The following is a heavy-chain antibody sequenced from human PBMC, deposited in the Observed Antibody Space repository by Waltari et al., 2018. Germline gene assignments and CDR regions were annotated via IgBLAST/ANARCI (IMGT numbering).Heavy chain of an antibody. CDR1: GGSFSGYS. CDR3: ASIEYQLPRRGWFDP. J-gene: IGHJ5*02. D-gene: IGHD2-2*01. Sequence: QVQLQQWGAGLLKPSETLSLTCAVYGGSFSGYSWRWIRQPPGKGLAWIGEINQSGRTNYHPSLKSRVTISVDTSKNQFSLKLSSVTAADTAVYYCASIEYQLPRRGWFDPWGQGTLVTVSS. CDR2: INQSGRT. V-gene: IGHV4-34*01.